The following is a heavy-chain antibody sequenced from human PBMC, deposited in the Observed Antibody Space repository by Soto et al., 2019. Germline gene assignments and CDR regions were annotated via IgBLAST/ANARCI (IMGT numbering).Heavy chain of an antibody. D-gene: IGHD3-9*01. V-gene: IGHV3-15*01. CDR3: ATGLLRYYAY. CDR2: IKSKFAGVTI. CDR1: GINFSRAW. J-gene: IGHJ4*01. Sequence: GGTLRLSCAASGINFSRAWMSWVRQAPGKGLEWVGAIKSKFAGVTIDYAAPVKGRFTISRDDSKNIVYLQMNSLNTEDTAVYYCATGLLRYYAYWGHGTLVTVSS.